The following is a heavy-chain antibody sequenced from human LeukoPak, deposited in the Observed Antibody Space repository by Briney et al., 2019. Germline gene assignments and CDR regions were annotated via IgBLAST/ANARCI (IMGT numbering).Heavy chain of an antibody. Sequence: KTSETLSLTCAVYGGSFSGYYWSWIRQPPGKGLEWIGEINHSGSTNYNPSLKSRVTISVDTSKNQFSLKLSSVTAADTAVYYCGGGWRGGGYSKGSDYGGREPLVTVSS. CDR2: INHSGST. D-gene: IGHD4-11*01. V-gene: IGHV4-34*01. CDR1: GGSFSGYY. CDR3: GGGWRGGGYSKGSDY. J-gene: IGHJ4*02.